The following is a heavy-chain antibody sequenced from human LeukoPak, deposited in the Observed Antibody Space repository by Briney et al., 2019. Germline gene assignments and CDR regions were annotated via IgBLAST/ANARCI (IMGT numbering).Heavy chain of an antibody. D-gene: IGHD3-22*01. CDR2: IYTSGST. CDR1: GYSISSGSYY. CDR3: ARGSYYYDSSGYYNFDY. Sequence: SETLSLTCTVSGYSISSGSYYWSWIRQPAGKGLEWIGRIYTSGSTNYNPSLKSRVTISVDTSKNQFSLKLSSVTAADTAVYYCARGSYYYDSSGYYNFDYWGQGTLVTVSS. J-gene: IGHJ4*02. V-gene: IGHV4-61*02.